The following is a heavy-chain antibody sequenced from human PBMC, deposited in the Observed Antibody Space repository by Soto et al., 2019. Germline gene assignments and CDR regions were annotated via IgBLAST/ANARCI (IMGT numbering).Heavy chain of an antibody. CDR2: INQEGSDK. J-gene: IGHJ4*02. Sequence: EVLLVESGGGLVQPGGSLRLSCVVSGITFSDYWMTWVRQAPGKGLEWVANINQEGSDKNYVDSVRDRFTISRDNTKNSLYLQMNSLRADDTAIYYCARDLLIRDYWGQGTLVTVSS. CDR3: ARDLLIRDY. D-gene: IGHD2-15*01. V-gene: IGHV3-7*03. CDR1: GITFSDYW.